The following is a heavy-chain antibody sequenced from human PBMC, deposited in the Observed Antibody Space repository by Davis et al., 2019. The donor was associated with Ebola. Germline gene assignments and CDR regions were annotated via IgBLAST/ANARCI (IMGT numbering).Heavy chain of an antibody. D-gene: IGHD2-2*01. CDR2: IYYSGST. Sequence: PSETLSLTCTVSGGSISSSSYYWGWIRQPPGKGLEWIWSIYYSGSTYYNPSLKSRVTISVDTSKNQFSLKLSSVTAADTAVYYCARHVGYCSSTSCPPAYYYYGMDVWGQGTTVTVSS. CDR3: ARHVGYCSSTSCPPAYYYYGMDV. J-gene: IGHJ6*02. CDR1: GGSISSSSYY. V-gene: IGHV4-39*01.